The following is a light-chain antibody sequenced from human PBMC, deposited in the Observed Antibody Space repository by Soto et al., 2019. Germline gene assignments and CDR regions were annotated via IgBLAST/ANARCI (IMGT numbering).Light chain of an antibody. CDR3: HQYNNWPRT. V-gene: IGKV3-15*01. Sequence: EVVMTQSPATLSASPGERATLSCRASQIVSSKLAWYHQKPGQAPSLLIYGASTRATGIPARFSGSGSGTEFTLTISSLHSEDFAVYYCHQYNNWPRTFGQGTKVDI. CDR2: GAS. CDR1: QIVSSK. J-gene: IGKJ1*01.